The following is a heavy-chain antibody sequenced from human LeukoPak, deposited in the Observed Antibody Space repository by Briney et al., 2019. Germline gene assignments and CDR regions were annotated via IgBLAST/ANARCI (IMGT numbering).Heavy chain of an antibody. Sequence: SETLSLTCSVSDDSITMYYWTWIRQPPGKGLEWIGYVYHTGSTNFNPSLNGRVSISRDTTKNLFSLRLRSVTAADTAVYFCARGRVSSSTWYSTYYYYFYMDVWGKGTTVTVSS. CDR1: DDSITMYY. V-gene: IGHV4-59*01. CDR3: ARGRVSSSTWYSTYYYYFYMDV. J-gene: IGHJ6*03. CDR2: VYHTGST. D-gene: IGHD1-1*01.